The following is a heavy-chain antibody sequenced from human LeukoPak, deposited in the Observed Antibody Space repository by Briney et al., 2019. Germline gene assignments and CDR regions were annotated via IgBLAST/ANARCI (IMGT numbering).Heavy chain of an antibody. J-gene: IGHJ4*02. CDR2: ISYDGSNG. V-gene: IGHV3-30*03. D-gene: IGHD2/OR15-2a*01. Sequence: GGSLRLSCVVSGFTFSSYGFHWVRQAPGKGLEWVAGISYDGSNGFYADSVKGRFTISRDNAKNSLYLQMNSLRAEDTAVYYCARGPTRANSSDFWGQGTLVTVSS. CDR3: ARGPTRANSSDF. CDR1: GFTFSSYG.